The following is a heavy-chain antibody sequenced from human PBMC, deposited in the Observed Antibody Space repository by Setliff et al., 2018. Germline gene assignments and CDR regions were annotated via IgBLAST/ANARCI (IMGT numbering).Heavy chain of an antibody. CDR1: GYGFTSHY. CDR3: ARAPWGDDYDSLYTWFDP. CDR2: VNPSGGKT. D-gene: IGHD3-22*01. V-gene: IGHV1-46*01. J-gene: IGHJ5*02. Sequence: GASVKVSCKTSGYGFTSHYLHWLRQAPGQGLEWMGIVNPSGGKTTLSQKFQGRVSMTADASTATVYMELHSLTSEDTAIYYCARAPWGDDYDSLYTWFDPWGQGSLVTVSS.